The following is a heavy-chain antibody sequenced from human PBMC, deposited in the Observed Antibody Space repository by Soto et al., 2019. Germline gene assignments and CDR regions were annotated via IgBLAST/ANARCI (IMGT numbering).Heavy chain of an antibody. CDR2: IKSKTDGGTT. J-gene: IGHJ4*02. Sequence: EVQLVESGGDLVKPGGSLRLSCAASEFTFTYAWMSWVRQAPGKGLEWVGRIKSKTDGGTTDYAASVKGRFTISRDESQNTLYLQMNSLKTEDTAVYYCTSLYYGHWGQGTLVTVSS. V-gene: IGHV3-15*01. CDR3: TSLYYGH. CDR1: EFTFTYAW. D-gene: IGHD3-16*02.